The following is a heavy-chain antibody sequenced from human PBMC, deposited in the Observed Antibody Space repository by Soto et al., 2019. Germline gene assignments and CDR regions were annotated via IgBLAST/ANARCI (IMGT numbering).Heavy chain of an antibody. Sequence: SETLSLTCTVSGGSISTSSWNWIRQPPGKGLEWIGYIYYSGSTYYNPSLQSRVTISVDTSKNQFSLKLSSVTAADTAVYYCARVWGGAFDIWGQGTMVTVSS. CDR3: ARVWGGAFDI. CDR2: IYYSGST. D-gene: IGHD3-10*01. J-gene: IGHJ3*02. CDR1: GGSISTSS. V-gene: IGHV4-59*01.